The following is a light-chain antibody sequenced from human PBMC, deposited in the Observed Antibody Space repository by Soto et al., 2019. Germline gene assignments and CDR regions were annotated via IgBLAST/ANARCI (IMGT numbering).Light chain of an antibody. CDR1: QSVSSN. CDR3: QQFNNWQVT. V-gene: IGKV3-15*01. J-gene: IGKJ1*01. Sequence: EMVMTQSPDTLSVSPGERASLSCRASQSVSSNLAWYQQKPGQAPRLLISSAFTRATGIPARFSGSGSGTEFTLTISSLQSEDFAVYYCQQFNNWQVTFGQGTKVDI. CDR2: SAF.